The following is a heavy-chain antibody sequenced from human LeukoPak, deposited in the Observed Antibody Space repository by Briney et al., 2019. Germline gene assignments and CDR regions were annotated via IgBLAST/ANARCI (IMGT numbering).Heavy chain of an antibody. Sequence: SETLSLTCAVYGGSFSGYYWSWIRQPPGKGLEWIGEINHSGSTNYNPSLKSRVTISVDTSKNQFSLKLSSVTAADTAVYYCARDISSLVGAFDYWGQGTLVTVSS. CDR3: ARDISSLVGAFDY. CDR1: GGSFSGYY. D-gene: IGHD1-26*01. V-gene: IGHV4-34*01. J-gene: IGHJ4*02. CDR2: INHSGST.